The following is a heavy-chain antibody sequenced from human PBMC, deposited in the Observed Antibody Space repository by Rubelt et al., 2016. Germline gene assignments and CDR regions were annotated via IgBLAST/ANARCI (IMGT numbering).Heavy chain of an antibody. CDR1: GGTFSSYA. J-gene: IGHJ4*02. Sequence: QVQLVQSGAEVKKPGSSVKVSCKASGGTFSSYAISWVRQAPGQGLEWMGIINPSGGSTSYAQKFQGRVTMTRDTSTSTVYMELSRLRSDDTAVYYCARRGTAGPDYWGQGTLVTVSS. V-gene: IGHV1-46*01. CDR2: INPSGGST. D-gene: IGHD6-19*01. CDR3: ARRGTAGPDY.